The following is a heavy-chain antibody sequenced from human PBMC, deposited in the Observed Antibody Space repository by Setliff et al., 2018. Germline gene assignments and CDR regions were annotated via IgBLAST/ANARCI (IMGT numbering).Heavy chain of an antibody. Sequence: KPSETLSLTCDVSGYSISSGYYWGWIRQPPGKGLEWIGSIYPAGSTYYSPSLESRVTISVDTSKNQFSLKLSSVTAADTAVYYCVRHLCGGDCYWPIDIWGQGTMVTVSS. D-gene: IGHD2-21*02. J-gene: IGHJ3*02. CDR3: VRHLCGGDCYWPIDI. CDR2: IYPAGST. V-gene: IGHV4-38-2*01. CDR1: GYSISSGYY.